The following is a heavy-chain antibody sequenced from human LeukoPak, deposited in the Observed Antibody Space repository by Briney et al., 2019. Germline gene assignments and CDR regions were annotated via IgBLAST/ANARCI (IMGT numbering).Heavy chain of an antibody. CDR3: ARAQITMVRGVIISPFDY. J-gene: IGHJ4*02. D-gene: IGHD3-10*01. V-gene: IGHV3-23*01. CDR2: ISDDASKT. CDR1: GFAFRSYG. Sequence: GGSLRLSCAASGFAFRSYGMTWVRQAPGKGLEWVSAISDDASKTYYADSVRGRFAISRDNSKNTLYLQMNSLRAEDTAVYYCARAQITMVRGVIISPFDYWGQGTLVTVSS.